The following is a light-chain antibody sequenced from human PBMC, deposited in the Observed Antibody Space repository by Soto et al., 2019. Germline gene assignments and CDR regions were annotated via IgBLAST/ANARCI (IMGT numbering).Light chain of an antibody. V-gene: IGLV1-40*01. CDR3: SSYRSGGTFV. CDR1: SSNIGAGYD. J-gene: IGLJ1*01. Sequence: QSVLTQPPSVSGAPGQRVSLSCTGSSSNIGAGYDVHWYQQLPGTTPKLLIYGNTNRPSGVPDRFSGSKSGTSASLAISGLQAEDEADYYCSSYRSGGTFVFGSGTKLTVL. CDR2: GNT.